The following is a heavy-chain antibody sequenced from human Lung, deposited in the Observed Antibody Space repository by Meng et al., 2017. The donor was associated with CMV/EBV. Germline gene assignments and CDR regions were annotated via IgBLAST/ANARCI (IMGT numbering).Heavy chain of an antibody. CDR3: GRGNRSFDP. Sequence: ASXXVSCKAYGYTFTAYYMHWVRQAPGQGLEWMGRIDRVSGDTYYGQKFQGRVTMTRDTSITTAYIELTRLTSDDTAVYSCGRGNRSFDPWCQGTLVTVSS. CDR2: IDRVSGDT. CDR1: GYTFTAYY. D-gene: IGHD1-14*01. J-gene: IGHJ5*02. V-gene: IGHV1-2*06.